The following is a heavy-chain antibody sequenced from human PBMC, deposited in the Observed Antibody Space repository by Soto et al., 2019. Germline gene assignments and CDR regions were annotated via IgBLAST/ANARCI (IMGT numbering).Heavy chain of an antibody. Sequence: AASVKVSCKTSGYTFSSYGISWVRQAPGQGLEWMGWTNCYNGNTNYAPKFQGRVTMTIDTSTSTAYMELRSLRSDDTAVYYCARVWFGELSSDYWGQGTLVTVSS. CDR3: ARVWFGELSSDY. CDR1: GYTFSSYG. V-gene: IGHV1-18*01. J-gene: IGHJ4*02. CDR2: TNCYNGNT. D-gene: IGHD3-10*01.